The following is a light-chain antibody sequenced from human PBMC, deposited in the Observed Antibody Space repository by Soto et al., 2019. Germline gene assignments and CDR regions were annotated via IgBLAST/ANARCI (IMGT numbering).Light chain of an antibody. CDR3: QQYSSYPYT. J-gene: IGKJ2*01. V-gene: IGKV1-5*01. CDR1: QNINAW. Sequence: DIHMTQSPSSLSVSVGDRVTITCRTSQNINAWLAWYQQRPGQAPKLLIYDASTVQSGVPSRFSGSGSGTEFTLTISSLQPDDSATYYCQQYSSYPYTFGQGTKLEIK. CDR2: DAS.